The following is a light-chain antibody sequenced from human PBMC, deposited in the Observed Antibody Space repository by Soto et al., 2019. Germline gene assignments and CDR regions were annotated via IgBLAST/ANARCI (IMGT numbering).Light chain of an antibody. CDR1: QSVGTN. Sequence: EIVMTQSPGTLSALPGQSATLPCRASQSVGTNLAWYQQKPGQAPRFLIYGASTRATGIPVRFSGSGSGTEVTLTISSLQSDDFAVYYCQQYNQWSPITFGQGTRLE. J-gene: IGKJ5*01. V-gene: IGKV3-15*01. CDR2: GAS. CDR3: QQYNQWSPIT.